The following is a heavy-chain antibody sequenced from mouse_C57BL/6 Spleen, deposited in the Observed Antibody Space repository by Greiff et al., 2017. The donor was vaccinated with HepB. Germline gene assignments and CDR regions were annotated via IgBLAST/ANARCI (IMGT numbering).Heavy chain of an antibody. V-gene: IGHV1-82*01. Sequence: VQLQQSGPELVKPGASVKISCKASGYAFSSSWMNWVKQRPGKGLEWIGRIYPGDGDTNYNGKFKGKATLTADKSSSTAYMQLSSLTSEGSAVYFCARDLYSNCGYFDVLVTGTTVTVAS. CDR1: GYAFSSSW. D-gene: IGHD2-5*01. CDR3: ARDLYSNCGYFDV. J-gene: IGHJ1*03. CDR2: IYPGDGDT.